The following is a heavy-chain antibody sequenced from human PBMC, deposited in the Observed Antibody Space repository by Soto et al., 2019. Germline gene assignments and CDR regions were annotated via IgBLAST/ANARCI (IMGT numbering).Heavy chain of an antibody. D-gene: IGHD6-6*01. CDR3: ARVVMGTRPPDY. Sequence: QVHLVQSGAEMKKPGASVRVSCKTSGYTFVSYGITWVRQAPGQGLEWMGWINTYSGNTDYAENLHGRVTMTTDTSTSTAYMELRSLRSDDTAVYYCARVVMGTRPPDYLGQGTLVTVSS. V-gene: IGHV1-18*01. J-gene: IGHJ4*02. CDR1: GYTFVSYG. CDR2: INTYSGNT.